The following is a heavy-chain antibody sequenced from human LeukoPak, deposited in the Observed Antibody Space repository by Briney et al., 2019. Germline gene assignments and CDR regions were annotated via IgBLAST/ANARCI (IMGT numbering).Heavy chain of an antibody. Sequence: SETLSLTCTVSGGSINTKTHYWACIRQTPGKGLEWIGSVFYNVNTYYNPSLKSRDAISVDTSKNQFSLRLTAVTAEDTAVYYCAKHGEDSSGYYADFFDHCGQGTLITVSS. CDR2: VFYNVNT. CDR3: AKHGEDSSGYYADFFDH. V-gene: IGHV4-39*01. D-gene: IGHD3-22*01. J-gene: IGHJ4*02. CDR1: GGSINTKTHY.